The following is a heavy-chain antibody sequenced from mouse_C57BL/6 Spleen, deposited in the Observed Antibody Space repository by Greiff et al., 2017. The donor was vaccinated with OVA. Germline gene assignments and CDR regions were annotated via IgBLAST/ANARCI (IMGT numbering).Heavy chain of an antibody. CDR1: GYSITSGYD. CDR3: ARGTVVATRDWYFDV. Sequence: EVQLQQSGPGMVKPSQSLSLTCTVTGYSITSGYDWHWIRHFPGNKLEWMGYISYSGSTNYNPSLKSRISITHDTSKNHFFLKLNSVTTEDTATYYCARGTVVATRDWYFDVWGTGTTVTVSS. D-gene: IGHD1-1*01. V-gene: IGHV3-1*01. J-gene: IGHJ1*03. CDR2: ISYSGST.